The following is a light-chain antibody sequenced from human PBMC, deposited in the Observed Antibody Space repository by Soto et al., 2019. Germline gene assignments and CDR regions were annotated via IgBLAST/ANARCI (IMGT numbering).Light chain of an antibody. V-gene: IGLV1-40*01. Sequence: QSVLTQPPSGSGALGQMITISCTGTSSNLGAGFDVHWYQQLPGTVPKLLIYANTLRPSGVPDRFSASKSGTSASLAITGVQSEDEGDYYCHSFDSAVRAYLFGNGTKLTVL. CDR3: HSFDSAVRAYL. J-gene: IGLJ1*01. CDR1: SSNLGAGFD. CDR2: ANT.